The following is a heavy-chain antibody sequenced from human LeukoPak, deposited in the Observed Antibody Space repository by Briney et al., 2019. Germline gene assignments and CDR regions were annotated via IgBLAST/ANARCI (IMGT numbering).Heavy chain of an antibody. J-gene: IGHJ4*02. CDR2: ISHDGFI. V-gene: IGHV3-74*01. CDR1: GFTFSSYV. D-gene: IGHD5-24*01. Sequence: GGSLRLSCETAGFTFSSYVMRWVRRTPGKGLVWVSRISHDGFISYADSVKGRFTISRDNAKNTLILQMNSLRAEDTAVYYCARDWVYKIDYWGRGTLVTVSS. CDR3: ARDWVYKIDY.